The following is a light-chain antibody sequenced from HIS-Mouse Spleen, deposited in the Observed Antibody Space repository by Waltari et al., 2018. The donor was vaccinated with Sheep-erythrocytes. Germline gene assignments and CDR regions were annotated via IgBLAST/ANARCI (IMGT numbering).Light chain of an antibody. CDR3: CSYAGSYNHV. CDR2: DVS. J-gene: IGLJ1*01. CDR1: SSAVGGYNY. Sequence: QSALTQPRSVSGSPGQSVTISCTGTSSAVGGYNYVSWYQQHPGKAPKLMIYDVSKRPSGVPDCFSGSKSGNTASLTISGLQAEDEADYYCCSYAGSYNHVFATGTKVTVL. V-gene: IGLV2-11*01.